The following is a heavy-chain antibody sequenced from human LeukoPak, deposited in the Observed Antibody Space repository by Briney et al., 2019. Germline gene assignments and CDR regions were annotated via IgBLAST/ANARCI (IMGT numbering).Heavy chain of an antibody. CDR3: ARDPSLNGDYDYFWYFDL. V-gene: IGHV3-7*01. CDR2: IKQDGSEK. CDR1: GFTFSSYW. J-gene: IGHJ2*01. D-gene: IGHD4-17*01. Sequence: GGSLRLSCAASGFTFSSYWMSWVRQAPGKGLEWVANIKQDGSEKYYVDSVKGRFTISRDNAKNSLYLQMNSLRAEDTAVYYCARDPSLNGDYDYFWYFDLWGRGTLVTVSS.